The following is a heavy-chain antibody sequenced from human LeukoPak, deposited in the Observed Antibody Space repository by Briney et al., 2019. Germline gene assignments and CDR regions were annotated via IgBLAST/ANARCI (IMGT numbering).Heavy chain of an antibody. D-gene: IGHD5-18*01. Sequence: ASVKVSCKASGYTFTTYGINWVRQAPGQGLEWMGWISAYNGNTHYAQNLQGRVTLTTDTSTSTAYMELRSLRSDDTAVYYCARDDRSVDTAMSFQSWGQGTLVTVSP. J-gene: IGHJ1*01. CDR1: GYTFTTYG. CDR3: ARDDRSVDTAMSFQS. CDR2: ISAYNGNT. V-gene: IGHV1-18*01.